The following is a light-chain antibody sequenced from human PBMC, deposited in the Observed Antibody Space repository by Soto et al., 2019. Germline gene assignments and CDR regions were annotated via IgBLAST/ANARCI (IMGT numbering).Light chain of an antibody. CDR1: QSVSSSY. J-gene: IGKJ1*01. CDR2: GAS. Sequence: EIVLTQSPGTLSLSPGERATLSCRASQSVSSSYIAWYQQKPGQAPRLLIYGASSRATGIPDRFSGSGSGTDFTLTISRLEPEDFAVYYCQQYGDSPTWTFGQGTKVDIK. V-gene: IGKV3-20*01. CDR3: QQYGDSPTWT.